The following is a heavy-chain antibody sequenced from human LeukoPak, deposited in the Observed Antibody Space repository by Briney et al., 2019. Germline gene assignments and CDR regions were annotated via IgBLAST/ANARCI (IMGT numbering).Heavy chain of an antibody. J-gene: IGHJ5*02. CDR2: ISAYNGNT. CDR1: GYTFNTYG. D-gene: IGHD6-19*01. V-gene: IGHV1-18*04. CDR3: ARDGRQWVPLNWFDP. Sequence: GASVKVSCKASGYTFNTYGINWVRQAPGQGLEWMGWISAYNGNTNYAQNFQGRITLTTDTSTSTAYMELTSLRFDDTAVYYCARDGRQWVPLNWFDPWGQDTLVIVSS.